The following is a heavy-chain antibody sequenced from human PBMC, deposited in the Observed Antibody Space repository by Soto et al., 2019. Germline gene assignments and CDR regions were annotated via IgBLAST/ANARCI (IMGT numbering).Heavy chain of an antibody. CDR2: ISWKDEK. D-gene: IGHD1-26*01. CDR3: AHRYGGNYYRWYFDS. J-gene: IGHJ4*02. V-gene: IGHV2-5*01. Sequence: SGPTLVNPTQPLTVTCTFSGFSLSTGGAGVGWIRQSPGKAPEWLALISWKDEKRYNPGLKSGLTITKDTSKNQVVLTMTDLDPVDTATYFCAHRYGGNYYRWYFDSWGQGTLVTVSS. CDR1: GFSLSTGGAG.